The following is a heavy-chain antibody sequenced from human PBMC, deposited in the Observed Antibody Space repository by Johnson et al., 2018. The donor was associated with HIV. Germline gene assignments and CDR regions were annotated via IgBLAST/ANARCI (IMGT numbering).Heavy chain of an antibody. CDR3: TTDRGKWELGFSAFDS. CDR2: IKSKTDGGAT. CDR1: GFTFDDYD. V-gene: IGHV3-15*01. D-gene: IGHD1-26*01. Sequence: VQLVESGGGVVRPGESLRLSCAASGFTFDDYDMSWVRQAPGQGLEWVGRIKSKTDGGATDYAAPVKGRFTISRDDSRNTLSLQMNGLKTEDTAVYYCTTDRGKWELGFSAFDSWGQGTLVTVSS. J-gene: IGHJ3*02.